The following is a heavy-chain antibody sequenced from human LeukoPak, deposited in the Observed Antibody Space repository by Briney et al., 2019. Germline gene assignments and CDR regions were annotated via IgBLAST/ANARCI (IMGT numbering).Heavy chain of an antibody. CDR2: ISYDGSNK. V-gene: IGHV3-30*18. CDR1: GFTFSSYG. CDR3: AKVRGYYDSSGYFVASYADY. Sequence: PGGSLRLSCAASGFTFSSYGMHWVRQAPGKGLEWVAVISYDGSNKYYADSVKGRFTISRDNSKNTLYLQMNSLRAEDTVVYYCAKVRGYYDSSGYFVASYADYWGQGTLVTVSS. J-gene: IGHJ4*02. D-gene: IGHD3-22*01.